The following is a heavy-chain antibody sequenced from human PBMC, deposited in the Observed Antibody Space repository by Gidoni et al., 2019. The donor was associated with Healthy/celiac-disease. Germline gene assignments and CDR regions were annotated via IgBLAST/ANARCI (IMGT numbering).Heavy chain of an antibody. D-gene: IGHD3-22*01. J-gene: IGHJ5*02. CDR1: GFTFSIYA. CDR2: ISGSGGST. CDR3: AKPMTHRGNWFDP. Sequence: EVQLLESGGGLGQSGGSLRLTCAVSGFTFSIYAMSWVRQAPGKGLEWVSAISGSGGSTYYADSVKGRFTISRDNSKNTLYLQMNSLRAEDTAVYYCAKPMTHRGNWFDPWGQGTLVTVSS. V-gene: IGHV3-23*01.